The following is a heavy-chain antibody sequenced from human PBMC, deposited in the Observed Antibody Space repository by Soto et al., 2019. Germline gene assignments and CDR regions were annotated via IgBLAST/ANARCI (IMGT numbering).Heavy chain of an antibody. D-gene: IGHD1-26*01. CDR3: ARHGGSSSFAS. Sequence: SETLCLTCTVAGGSTRSYDWSWLRQPPGKGLEWIGYNPYSGSTDYNPSLKSRVTISVDTSKNQFSLKLSSATAADPAVYYCARHGGSSSFASWGQGTLVTVSP. J-gene: IGHJ4*02. CDR1: GGSTRSYD. CDR2: NPYSGST. V-gene: IGHV4-59*08.